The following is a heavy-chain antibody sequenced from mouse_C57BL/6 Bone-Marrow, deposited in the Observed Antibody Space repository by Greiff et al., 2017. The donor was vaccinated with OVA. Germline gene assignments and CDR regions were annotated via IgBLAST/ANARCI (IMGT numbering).Heavy chain of an antibody. CDR3: ARDTLYYGSRDWYFDV. V-gene: IGHV3-1*01. Sequence: EVKVEESGPGMVKPSQSLSLTCTVPGYSITSGYDWHWIRHFPGNKLEWMGYISYSGSTNYNPSLKSRISITHDTSKNHFFLKLNSVTTEDTATYYCARDTLYYGSRDWYFDVWGTGTTVTVSS. CDR1: GYSITSGYD. J-gene: IGHJ1*03. CDR2: ISYSGST. D-gene: IGHD1-1*01.